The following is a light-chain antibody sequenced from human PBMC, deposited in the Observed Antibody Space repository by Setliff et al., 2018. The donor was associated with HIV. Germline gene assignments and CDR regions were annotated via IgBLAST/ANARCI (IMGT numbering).Light chain of an antibody. CDR3: QSSDTSPTNYV. V-gene: IGLV1-40*01. CDR2: GYT. Sequence: QSVLTQPPSVSGAPGQRVTISCTGNISNIGAGFDVHWYLHLPGTAPKLLIFGYTNRPSGVPDRFSGSRSGASASLAIAGLQAEDEADYYCQSSDTSPTNYVFGSGTKVTVL. J-gene: IGLJ1*01. CDR1: ISNIGAGFD.